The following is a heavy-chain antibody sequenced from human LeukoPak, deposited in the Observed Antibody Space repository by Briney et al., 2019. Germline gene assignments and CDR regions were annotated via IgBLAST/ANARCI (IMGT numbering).Heavy chain of an antibody. Sequence: GQSMRLSSAAARLTVSTIYLSWDRQAQGKGVEWVSIIYTDGGTYYADSVKGRFTISRDNSKNTLYLQMNSLRADDTAVYYCAREQPPGVYFDYWGQGTLVTVSS. V-gene: IGHV3-53*01. J-gene: IGHJ4*02. CDR2: IYTDGGT. CDR1: RLTVSTIY. D-gene: IGHD3-10*01. CDR3: AREQPPGVYFDY.